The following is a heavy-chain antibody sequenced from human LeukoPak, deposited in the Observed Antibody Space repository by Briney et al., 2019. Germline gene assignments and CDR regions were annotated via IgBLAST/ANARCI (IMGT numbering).Heavy chain of an antibody. D-gene: IGHD3-10*01. Sequence: GGSLRLSCAASGFTFSDYYMSWIRQAPGKGLEWVSYISSSGSTIYYADSVKGRFTISRDNAKNSLYLQMNSLRAEDTAVYYCARGMVRGVRPYYFDYWGQGTLVTVSS. CDR1: GFTFSDYY. CDR3: ARGMVRGVRPYYFDY. CDR2: ISSSGSTI. J-gene: IGHJ4*02. V-gene: IGHV3-11*04.